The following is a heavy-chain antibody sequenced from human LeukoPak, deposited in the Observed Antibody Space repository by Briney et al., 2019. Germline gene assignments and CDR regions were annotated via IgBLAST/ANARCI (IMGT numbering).Heavy chain of an antibody. CDR3: ATWGRHDYSNYAS. CDR1: GYTFTGYY. J-gene: IGHJ5*02. CDR2: INPNSGGI. V-gene: IGHV1-2*02. D-gene: IGHD4-11*01. Sequence: ASVKVSCKASGYTFTGYYMHWVRQAPGQGLEWMGWINPNSGGIHYAQKFQGRLTMTRDTSISTAYMELSRLTSDGTAVYYCATWGRHDYSNYASWGQGTLVTVSS.